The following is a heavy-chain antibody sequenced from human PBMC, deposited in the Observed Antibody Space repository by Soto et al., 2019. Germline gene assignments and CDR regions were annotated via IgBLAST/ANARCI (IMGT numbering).Heavy chain of an antibody. CDR1: GDSISRGGYY. J-gene: IGHJ5*02. CDR3: ARAVTTVIRCFDP. Sequence: PSETLSLTSTVSGDSISRGGYYWSWIRKHPGKGLEWIGYIYYSGSTYYNPSLQSRVTISVDTSKNQFSLKLISVTAADTAVYYCARAVTTVIRCFDPWGQGTLVTVSS. D-gene: IGHD4-4*01. CDR2: IYYSGST. V-gene: IGHV4-31*03.